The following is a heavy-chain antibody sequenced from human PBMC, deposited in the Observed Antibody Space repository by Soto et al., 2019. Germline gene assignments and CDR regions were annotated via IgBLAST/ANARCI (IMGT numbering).Heavy chain of an antibody. CDR3: FRGGVTSRTFDY. J-gene: IGHJ4*02. CDR1: GYTFSNFW. D-gene: IGHD3-16*01. V-gene: IGHV5-51*01. CDR2: IYPGDHET. Sequence: PGESLKISCQSSGYTFSNFWIGWVRQLPGKGLEWMGIIYPGDHETRYSPSFHGKVTISADRSINTAYVQWSSLKASDSAIYYCFRGGVTSRTFDYWGQGTLVTVSS.